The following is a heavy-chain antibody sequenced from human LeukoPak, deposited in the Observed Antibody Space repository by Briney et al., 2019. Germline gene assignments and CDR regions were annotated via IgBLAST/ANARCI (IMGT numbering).Heavy chain of an antibody. CDR3: AKDPIEYGDLYNWFDP. CDR2: ISYDGSNK. Sequence: PGRSLRLSCAASGFTFSSYGMHWVRQAPGKGLEWVAVISYDGSNKYYADSVKGRFTISRDNSKNTLYLQMNSLRAEDTAVYYCAKDPIEYGDLYNWFDPWGQGTLVTVSS. V-gene: IGHV3-30*18. CDR1: GFTFSSYG. J-gene: IGHJ5*02. D-gene: IGHD4-17*01.